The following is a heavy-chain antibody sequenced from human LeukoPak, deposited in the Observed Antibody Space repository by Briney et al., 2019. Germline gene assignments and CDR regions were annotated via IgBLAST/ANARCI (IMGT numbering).Heavy chain of an antibody. Sequence: PGGSLRLSCAASGFTFSSYAMHWVRQAPGKGLGWGAVISYDGSNKYYADSVKGRFTISRDNSKNTLYLQMNSLRAEDTAVYYCARDGLHNNWFDPWGQGTLVTVSS. CDR2: ISYDGSNK. CDR1: GFTFSSYA. CDR3: ARDGLHNNWFDP. J-gene: IGHJ5*02. V-gene: IGHV3-30*04. D-gene: IGHD4-11*01.